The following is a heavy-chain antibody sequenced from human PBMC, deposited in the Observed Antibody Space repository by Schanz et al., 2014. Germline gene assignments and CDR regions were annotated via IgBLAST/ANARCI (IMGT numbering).Heavy chain of an antibody. CDR3: VRLDVHDY. D-gene: IGHD3-16*01. V-gene: IGHV3-49*03. CDR2: VRRKGYGETT. J-gene: IGHJ4*02. Sequence: EGQLVESGGGLVQPGGSLRLSCVVSGFNFRNYWMSWFRRAPGKGLEWVGFVRRKGYGETTEYAASVKGRFTISRDDSRNSLYLQMSSLKTEDTAVYYCVRLDVHDYWGQGTLVTVSA. CDR1: GFNFRNYW.